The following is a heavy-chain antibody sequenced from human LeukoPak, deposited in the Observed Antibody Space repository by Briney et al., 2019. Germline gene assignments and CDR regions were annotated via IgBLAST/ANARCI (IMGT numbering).Heavy chain of an antibody. D-gene: IGHD6-6*01. J-gene: IGHJ4*02. CDR3: ARGYSSSSVSGGY. CDR2: IYYSGST. Sequence: SETLSLTCTVSGGSISSSSYYWGWIRQPPGKGLERIGSIYYSGSTNYNPFLKSRVTISVDTSKNQYSLKLTSVTAADTAVYYCARGYSSSSVSGGYWGQGTLVTVSS. CDR1: GGSISSSSYY. V-gene: IGHV4-39*07.